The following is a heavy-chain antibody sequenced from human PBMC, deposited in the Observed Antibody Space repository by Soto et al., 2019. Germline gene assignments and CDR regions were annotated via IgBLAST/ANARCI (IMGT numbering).Heavy chain of an antibody. CDR2: IIPIFGTA. CDR1: GGTFSSYV. V-gene: IGHV1-69*01. D-gene: IGHD2-15*01. Sequence: QVQLVQSGAEVKKPGSSVKVSCKAPGGTFSSYVISWVRQAPGQGLEWMGGIIPIFGTAKYAQKFQGRVTITADESTSTGYRELSSLRSEDTAVYYCARSQSGSSSLDIYYYYYYGMDVWDQGTTVTVSS. J-gene: IGHJ6*02. CDR3: ARSQSGSSSLDIYYYYYYGMDV.